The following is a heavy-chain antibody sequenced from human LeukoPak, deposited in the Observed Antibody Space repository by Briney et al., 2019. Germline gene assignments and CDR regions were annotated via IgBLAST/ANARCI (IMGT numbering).Heavy chain of an antibody. CDR2: IIPIFGTA. CDR3: ARGEGSSYLIDY. J-gene: IGHJ4*02. CDR1: GGTFSSYA. V-gene: IGHV1-69*05. Sequence: ASVKVSCKAPGGTFSSYAISWVRQAPGQGLEWVGGIIPIFGTANYAQKFQGRVTITTDESTSTAYMELSSLRSEDTAVYYCARGEGSSYLIDYWGQGTLVTVSS. D-gene: IGHD6-6*01.